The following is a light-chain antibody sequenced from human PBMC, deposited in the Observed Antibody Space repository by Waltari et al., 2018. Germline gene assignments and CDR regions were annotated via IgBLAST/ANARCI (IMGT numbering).Light chain of an antibody. CDR1: QTLLHTNGKTY. CDR2: EVS. Sequence: DIVMTQTPLSLSVTPGQPASISCKSSQTLLHTNGKTYLYWFLQKPGQPQQPLIYEVSNQCAGVPSRCSSRDSREDFTLNSSRVQAESVSVYYYKQSMQSPITFGQGTRLEI. CDR3: KQSMQSPIT. V-gene: IGKV2D-29*01. J-gene: IGKJ5*01.